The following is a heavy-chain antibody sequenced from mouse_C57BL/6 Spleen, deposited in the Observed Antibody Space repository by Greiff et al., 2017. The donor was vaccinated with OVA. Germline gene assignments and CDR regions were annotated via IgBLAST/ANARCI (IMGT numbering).Heavy chain of an antibody. V-gene: IGHV5-4*01. J-gene: IGHJ4*01. CDR1: GFTFSSYA. Sequence: EVQGVESGGGLVKPGGSLKLSCAASGFTFSSYAMSWVRQTPEKRLEWVATISDGGSYNYYTDNVKGRFTISRDNAKNNLYLQMSHLKSEDTAMYYCARKYYYAMDYWGQGTSVTVSS. CDR2: ISDGGSYN. CDR3: ARKYYYAMDY.